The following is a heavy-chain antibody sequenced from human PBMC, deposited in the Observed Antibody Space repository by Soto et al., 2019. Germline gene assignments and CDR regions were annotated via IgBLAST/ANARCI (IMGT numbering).Heavy chain of an antibody. J-gene: IGHJ6*02. D-gene: IGHD3-3*01. CDR2: IYYSGST. CDR1: GGSISSHY. Sequence: QVQLQESGPGLVTPSETLSLTCTVSGGSISSHYWSWIRQPPGKGLEWIGSIYYSGSTNYNPSLKSRVTISVATAKNQLSRKLSSVTAADTAVYYCASGNGPFGSGLLYYYYGMDVWGQGTTVTVSS. CDR3: ASGNGPFGSGLLYYYYGMDV. V-gene: IGHV4-59*11.